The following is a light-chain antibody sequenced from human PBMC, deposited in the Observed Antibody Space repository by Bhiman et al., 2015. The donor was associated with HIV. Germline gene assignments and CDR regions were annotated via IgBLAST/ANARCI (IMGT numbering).Light chain of an antibody. Sequence: QSALTQPLSASGSPGQSLTISCTGTSSDVGGYNYVSWYQQYPGKAPKLMIYDVSNRPSGVPNRFSGSKSDNTASLTISGLQAEDEADYYCSSYTTSSTYVFGTGTKVTVL. CDR1: SSDVGGYNY. CDR3: SSYTTSSTYV. V-gene: IGLV2-14*03. CDR2: DVS. J-gene: IGLJ1*01.